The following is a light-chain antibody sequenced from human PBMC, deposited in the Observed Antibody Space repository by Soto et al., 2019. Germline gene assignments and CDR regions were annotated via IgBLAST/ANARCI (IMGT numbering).Light chain of an antibody. CDR2: EAS. J-gene: IGKJ1*01. Sequence: DIQMTQSPSTLSASVGDRVTITCRASQSISNWLAWYQQKPGEAPNLLIYEASNLEAGVPSRFSGSGSGTEFTLTISSLQPDDFATYYCQQYNNYSPTFGQGTRVEI. V-gene: IGKV1-5*03. CDR1: QSISNW. CDR3: QQYNNYSPT.